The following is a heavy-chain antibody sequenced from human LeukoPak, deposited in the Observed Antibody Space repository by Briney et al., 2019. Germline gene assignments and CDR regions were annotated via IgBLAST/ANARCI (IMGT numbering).Heavy chain of an antibody. J-gene: IGHJ4*02. CDR3: ASIRYNWNFGY. CDR1: GFTFSSYS. V-gene: IGHV3-48*01. CDR2: ISSSSSTI. Sequence: GGSQRLSCAASGFTFSSYSMNWVRQAPGKGLEWVSYISSSSSTIYYADSVKGRFTISRDNAKNSLYLQMNSLRAQDTAVYYCASIRYNWNFGYWGQGTLVTVSS. D-gene: IGHD1-20*01.